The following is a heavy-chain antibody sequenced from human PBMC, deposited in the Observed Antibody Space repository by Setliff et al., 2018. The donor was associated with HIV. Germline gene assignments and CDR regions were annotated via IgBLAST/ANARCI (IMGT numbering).Heavy chain of an antibody. J-gene: IGHJ5*02. D-gene: IGHD6-13*01. CDR2: IDHSGST. V-gene: IGHV4-34*01. CDR3: ARGTKGSRWSVTRINWFDT. CDR1: GGSFRGYC. Sequence: SETLSLTCAVYGGSFRGYCWNWIRQSPDKGLEWIGEIDHSGSTNYNPSLRSRVVMSADTPKSQFSLNLTSLTAGDTAVYYCARGTKGSRWSVTRINWFDTWGQGTLVTVSS.